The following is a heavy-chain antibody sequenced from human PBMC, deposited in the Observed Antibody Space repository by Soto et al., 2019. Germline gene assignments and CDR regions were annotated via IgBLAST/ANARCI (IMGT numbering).Heavy chain of an antibody. J-gene: IGHJ4*02. D-gene: IGHD3-3*01. CDR3: ARLGGMVWSGPKYYFDY. CDR2: IYYSGST. V-gene: IGHV4-39*01. CDR1: GGSISSSSYY. Sequence: TSETLSLTXTVSGGSISSSSYYWGWIRQPPGKGLEWIGSIYYSGSTYYNPSLKSRVTISVDTSKNQFSLKLSSVTAADTAVYYCARLGGMVWSGPKYYFDYWGQGTLVTVSS.